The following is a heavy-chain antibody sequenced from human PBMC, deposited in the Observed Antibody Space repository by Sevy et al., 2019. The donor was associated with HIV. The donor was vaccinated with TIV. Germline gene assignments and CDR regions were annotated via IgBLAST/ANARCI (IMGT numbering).Heavy chain of an antibody. CDR3: AKDGYRSGRYGMDV. CDR2: ISYDGSNK. D-gene: IGHD6-19*01. V-gene: IGHV3-30*18. Sequence: GGSLRLSCAASGFTFSSYGMHWVRQAPGKGLEWVAVISYDGSNKYYADSVKGRFTISRDNSKNTLYLQMNSLRAEDTAVYYCAKDGYRSGRYGMDVWGQGTTVTVSS. CDR1: GFTFSSYG. J-gene: IGHJ6*02.